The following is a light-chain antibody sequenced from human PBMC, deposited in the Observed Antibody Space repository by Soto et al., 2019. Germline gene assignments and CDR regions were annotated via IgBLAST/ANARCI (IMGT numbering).Light chain of an antibody. CDR1: QSISSY. CDR2: AAS. Sequence: DIQMTQSPSSLSASVGDRVTITCRASQSISSYLNWYQQKPGKAPKLLIYAASSLQSGVPSRFSGSGSGTDFTLIISSLQPDDFATYYCQQFKDYLWTFGQGTKV. CDR3: QQFKDYLWT. J-gene: IGKJ1*01. V-gene: IGKV1-39*01.